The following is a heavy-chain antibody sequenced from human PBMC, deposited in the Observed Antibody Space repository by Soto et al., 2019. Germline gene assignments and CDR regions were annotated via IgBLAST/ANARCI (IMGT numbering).Heavy chain of an antibody. CDR3: AKDLGDYSLYYYYGMDG. D-gene: IGHD4-17*01. CDR2: ISYDGSNK. V-gene: IGHV3-30*18. Sequence: GGSLRLSCAASGFTFSSYGMHWVRQAPGKGLEWVAVISYDGSNKYYADSVKGRFTISRDNSKNTLYLQMNSLRAEDTAVYYCAKDLGDYSLYYYYGMDGWGQGTTVTVSS. J-gene: IGHJ6*02. CDR1: GFTFSSYG.